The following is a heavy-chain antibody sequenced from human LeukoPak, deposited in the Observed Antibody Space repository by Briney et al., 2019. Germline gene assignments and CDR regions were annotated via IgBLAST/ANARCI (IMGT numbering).Heavy chain of an antibody. Sequence: GGSLRLSCAASGFTFSSYAMSWVRQAPGKGLEWVSAISGSGGSTYYADSVKGRFTISRDNSKNTLYLQMNSLRAEDTAVYYCARAVMTTVTTGLRRDYYYYYGMDVWGQGTTVTVSS. CDR2: ISGSGGST. CDR3: ARAVMTTVTTGLRRDYYYYYGMDV. V-gene: IGHV3-23*01. CDR1: GFTFSSYA. J-gene: IGHJ6*02. D-gene: IGHD4-17*01.